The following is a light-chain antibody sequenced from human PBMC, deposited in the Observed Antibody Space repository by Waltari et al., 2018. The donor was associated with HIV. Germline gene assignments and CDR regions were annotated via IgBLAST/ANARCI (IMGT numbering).Light chain of an antibody. CDR2: EVS. V-gene: IGLV2-14*01. Sequence: QSALTQPASVSGSPGQSITISCTGTSSDVGGYNYVSWYQQHPGKAPKLMIYEVSNRPAGGSNRCSGAKSGNTASLTISGLQAEDEADDYCSSYTSSSTSYVVFGGGTKLTVL. CDR1: SSDVGGYNY. J-gene: IGLJ2*01. CDR3: SSYTSSSTSYVV.